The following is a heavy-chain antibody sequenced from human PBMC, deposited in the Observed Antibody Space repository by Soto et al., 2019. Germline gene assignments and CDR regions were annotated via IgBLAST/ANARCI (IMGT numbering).Heavy chain of an antibody. D-gene: IGHD2-21*02. Sequence: TLSLTCTVSGGSISSGGYYWSWIRQHPGKGLEWIGYIYYSGSTYYNPSLKSRVTISVDTSKNQFSLKLSSVTAADTAVYYCAREIAYCGGDCYHFDYWGQGTLVTVSS. CDR2: IYYSGST. CDR3: AREIAYCGGDCYHFDY. CDR1: GGSISSGGYY. V-gene: IGHV4-31*03. J-gene: IGHJ4*02.